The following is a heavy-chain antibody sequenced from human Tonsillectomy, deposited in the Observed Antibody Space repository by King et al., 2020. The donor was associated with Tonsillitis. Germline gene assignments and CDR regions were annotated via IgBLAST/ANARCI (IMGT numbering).Heavy chain of an antibody. CDR1: GITFSNFG. CDR3: AKDIPYYYASGTYPVDY. D-gene: IGHD3-10*01. CDR2: IRYDGNDK. Sequence: VQLVESGGGVVQPGGSLRLSCAASGITFSNFGMHWVRQAPGKGLEWVAFIRYDGNDKYYADSVKGRFTISRDNSKNTLYLQMSSLRAEDTAVYYCAKDIPYYYASGTYPVDYWGQGTLVTVSS. V-gene: IGHV3-30*02. J-gene: IGHJ4*02.